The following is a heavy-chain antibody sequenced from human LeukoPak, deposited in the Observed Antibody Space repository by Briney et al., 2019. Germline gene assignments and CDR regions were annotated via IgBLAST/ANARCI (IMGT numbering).Heavy chain of an antibody. D-gene: IGHD3-16*01. CDR3: ARERYYDYVWGGQVGAFDI. Sequence: SETLSLTCAVYGGSFSGYYWSWIRQPPGRGLEWIGEINHSGSTNYNPSLKSRVTISVDTSKNQFSLKLSSVTAADTAVYYCARERYYDYVWGGQVGAFDIWGQGTMVTVSS. V-gene: IGHV4-34*01. CDR1: GGSFSGYY. J-gene: IGHJ3*02. CDR2: INHSGST.